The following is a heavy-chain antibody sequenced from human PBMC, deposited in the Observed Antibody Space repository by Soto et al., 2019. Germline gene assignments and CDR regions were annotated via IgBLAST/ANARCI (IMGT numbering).Heavy chain of an antibody. CDR3: ARGMVRGGPVWGNWFDR. CDR2: IYYSGST. J-gene: IGHJ5*02. V-gene: IGHV4-39*01. CDR1: GGSISSSSYY. Sequence: SETLSLTCTVSGGSISSSSYYWGWIRQPPGKGLEWIGSIYYSGSTYYNPSLKSRVTISVDTSKNQFSLKLSSVTAADTAVYYCARGMVRGGPVWGNWFDRWGQGTLVTVSS. D-gene: IGHD3-10*01.